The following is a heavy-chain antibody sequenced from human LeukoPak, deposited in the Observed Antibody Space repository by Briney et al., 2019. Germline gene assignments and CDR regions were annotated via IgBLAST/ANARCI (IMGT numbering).Heavy chain of an antibody. V-gene: IGHV3-33*06. CDR3: AKVSYYGSGSSHYFDY. D-gene: IGHD3-10*01. CDR1: GFTFSSYG. CDR2: IWYDGSNK. Sequence: GGSLRLSCAASGFTFSSYGMHWVRQAPGKGLEWVAVIWYDGSNKYYADSVKGRFTISRDNPKNTLYLQMNSLRAEDTAVYYCAKVSYYGSGSSHYFDYWGQGTLVTVSS. J-gene: IGHJ4*02.